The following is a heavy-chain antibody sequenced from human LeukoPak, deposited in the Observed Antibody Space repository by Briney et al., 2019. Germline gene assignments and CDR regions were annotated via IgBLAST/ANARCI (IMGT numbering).Heavy chain of an antibody. CDR3: ARGLFDSDGYIFDY. Sequence: GGSLRLSCAASGFTVSTYYMSWVRQAPGKGLEWVSVIYSGGNTYYAESVKGRFTISRDNSKNTVSLQMNSLRAEDTAMYYCARGLFDSDGYIFDYWGQGTLVTVSS. D-gene: IGHD3-22*01. J-gene: IGHJ4*02. CDR2: IYSGGNT. V-gene: IGHV3-53*01. CDR1: GFTVSTYY.